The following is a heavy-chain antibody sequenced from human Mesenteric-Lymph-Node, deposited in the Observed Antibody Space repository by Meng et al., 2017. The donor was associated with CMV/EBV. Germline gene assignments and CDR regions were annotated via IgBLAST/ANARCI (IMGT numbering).Heavy chain of an antibody. CDR1: ESTFSIYT. CDR3: ARDTLATNWYYNYHGMDV. CDR2: ISSSTLYM. D-gene: IGHD3-16*01. Sequence: GESLKISCADSESTFSIYTMNWVRQAPGKGLEWVASISSSTLYMLYADSVKGRFTIYRDNAESTLYLQMDSLRVEDTAVYYCARDTLATNWYYNYHGMDVWGQGTTVTVSS. J-gene: IGHJ6*02. V-gene: IGHV3-21*01.